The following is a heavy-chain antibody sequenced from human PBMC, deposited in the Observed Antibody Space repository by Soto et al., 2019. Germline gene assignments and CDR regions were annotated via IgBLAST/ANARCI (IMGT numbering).Heavy chain of an antibody. D-gene: IGHD1-1*01. CDR2: ISSSSSYI. J-gene: IGHJ6*02. CDR3: ARDVEGNDYYYGMDV. V-gene: IGHV3-21*01. Sequence: GGSLRLSCAASGFTFSSYSMNWVRQAPGKGLEWVSSISSSSSYIYYADSVKGRFTISRDNAKNSLYLQMNSLRAEDTAVYYCARDVEGNDYYYGMDVWGQGTTVTVSS. CDR1: GFTFSSYS.